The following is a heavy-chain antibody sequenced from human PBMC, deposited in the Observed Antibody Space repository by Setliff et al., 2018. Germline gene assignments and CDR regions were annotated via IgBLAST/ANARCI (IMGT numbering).Heavy chain of an antibody. V-gene: IGHV3-11*01. CDR3: ATRLGDF. CDR1: GFTFSNYY. CDR2: IHDSGNPT. Sequence: PGGSLRLSCAASGFTFSNYYMTWIRQAPGKGLEWISYIHDSGNPTYYADSVKGRFTVSRDNAKNSLYLQMNSLRVDDTAVYFCATRLGDFWGQGTLVTVSS. D-gene: IGHD1-1*01. J-gene: IGHJ4*02.